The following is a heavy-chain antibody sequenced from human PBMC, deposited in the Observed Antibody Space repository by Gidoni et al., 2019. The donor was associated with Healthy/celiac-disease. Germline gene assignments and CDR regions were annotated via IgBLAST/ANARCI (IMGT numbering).Heavy chain of an antibody. CDR1: VFTFSNAW. CDR3: TTAINGGDYYYYGMDV. Sequence: EVQLVESGGGLVKPGGSLRLSCAASVFTFSNAWMSWVRQAPGKGLEWVGRIKSKTDGGTTDYAAPVKGRFTISRDDSKNTLYLQMNSLKTEDTAVYYCTTAINGGDYYYYGMDVWGQGTTVTVSS. V-gene: IGHV3-15*01. D-gene: IGHD2-8*01. J-gene: IGHJ6*02. CDR2: IKSKTDGGTT.